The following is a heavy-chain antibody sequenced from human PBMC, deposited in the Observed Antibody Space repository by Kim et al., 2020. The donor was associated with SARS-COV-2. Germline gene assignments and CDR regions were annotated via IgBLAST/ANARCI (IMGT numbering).Heavy chain of an antibody. CDR1: GLTFSSYG. CDR2: ISYDANTQ. J-gene: IGHJ3*01. Sequence: GGSLRLSCAASGLTFSSYGMHWVRQAPGKGLEWVAFISYDANTQYYTDSVEGRFTISRDNSKSTLYLQMNSLRNEDTALYFCAGIRADAFDLWGQGTMVTASS. CDR3: AGIRADAFDL. V-gene: IGHV3-30*03.